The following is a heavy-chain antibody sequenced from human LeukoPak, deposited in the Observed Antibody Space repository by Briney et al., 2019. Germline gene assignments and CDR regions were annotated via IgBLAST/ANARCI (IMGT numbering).Heavy chain of an antibody. CDR1: GFTFSGSA. Sequence: GGSLRLSCAASGFTFSGSAMHWVRQASGKGLEWVGRIRSKANSYATAYTASVKGRFTISRDDSNNTTYLQMNSLKTEDTAGYYCTGQPNYGDYTYWGQGTLVTVSS. D-gene: IGHD4-17*01. CDR3: TGQPNYGDYTY. CDR2: IRSKANSYAT. J-gene: IGHJ4*02. V-gene: IGHV3-73*01.